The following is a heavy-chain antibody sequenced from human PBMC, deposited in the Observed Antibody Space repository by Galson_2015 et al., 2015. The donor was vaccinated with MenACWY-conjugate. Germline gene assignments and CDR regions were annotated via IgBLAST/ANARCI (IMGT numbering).Heavy chain of an antibody. D-gene: IGHD5-18*01. J-gene: IGHJ4*02. Sequence: SLRLSCAASGFTFSSYDMHWVRQATGKGLEWVSAIGTAGDTYYPGSVKGRFTISRENAKNSLYLQMNSLRAGDTAVYYCARRVASYGYDCWGQGTLVTVSS. V-gene: IGHV3-13*04. CDR3: ARRVASYGYDC. CDR2: IGTAGDT. CDR1: GFTFSSYD.